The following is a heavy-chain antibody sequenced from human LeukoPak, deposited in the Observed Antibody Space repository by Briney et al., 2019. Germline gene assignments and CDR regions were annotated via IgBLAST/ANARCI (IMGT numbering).Heavy chain of an antibody. CDR2: IYYSGST. J-gene: IGHJ4*02. D-gene: IGHD3-22*01. Sequence: SETLSLTCTVSGGSISSSSYYWGWIRQPPGKGLEWIGSIYYSGSTYYNPSLKSRVTISVDTSKNQFSLKLSSVTAADTAVYYCASDPSGYYYYFDYWGQGTLVTVSS. CDR3: ASDPSGYYYYFDY. V-gene: IGHV4-39*07. CDR1: GGSISSSSYY.